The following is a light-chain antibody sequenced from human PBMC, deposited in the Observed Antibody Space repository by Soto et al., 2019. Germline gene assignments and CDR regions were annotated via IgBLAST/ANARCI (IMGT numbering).Light chain of an antibody. CDR2: DVN. J-gene: IGLJ1*01. CDR3: SSYAGFNNYV. CDR1: GGDVGGYNN. V-gene: IGLV2-8*01. Sequence: QSVLTQPPSASGSPGQSVTISCTGTGGDVGGYNNVSWYQQHPGKVPRLIIYDVNKRPSGVPDRFSGSKSDNTASLTVSGLQAEDEADYYCSSYAGFNNYVFGTGTKLTVL.